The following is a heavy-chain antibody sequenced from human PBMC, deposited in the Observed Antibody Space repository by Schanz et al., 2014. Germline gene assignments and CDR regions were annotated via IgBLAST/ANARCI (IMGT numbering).Heavy chain of an antibody. V-gene: IGHV3-21*05. CDR1: GFNFSSYS. J-gene: IGHJ3*02. CDR3: AKGRFGELSAFDI. D-gene: IGHD3-10*01. Sequence: EVQLVESGGGLVKPGGSLRLSCAASGFNFSSYSLNWVRQAPGKGPEWVSYIRSSSTPIYYADSVKGRFTISRDNAKNSLFLQMNSLRAEDTAVYYCAKGRFGELSAFDIWGQGTMVTVSS. CDR2: IRSSSTPI.